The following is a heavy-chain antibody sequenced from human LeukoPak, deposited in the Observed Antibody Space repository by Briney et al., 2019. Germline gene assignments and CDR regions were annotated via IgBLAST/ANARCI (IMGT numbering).Heavy chain of an antibody. CDR1: GGSISSSSYY. V-gene: IGHV4-39*01. D-gene: IGHD3-9*01. Sequence: SETLSLACTVSGGSISSSSYYWGWIRQPPGKGLEWIGSIYYSGSTYYNPSLKSRVTISVDTSKNQFSLKLSSVTAADTAVYYCVSLLTGYYTRGPFDYWGQGTLVTVSS. CDR2: IYYSGST. CDR3: VSLLTGYYTRGPFDY. J-gene: IGHJ4*02.